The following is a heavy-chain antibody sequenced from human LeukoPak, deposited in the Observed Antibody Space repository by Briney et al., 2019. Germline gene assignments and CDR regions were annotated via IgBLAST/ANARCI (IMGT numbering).Heavy chain of an antibody. CDR1: GFTFSSYW. Sequence: QPGGSLRLSCAASGFTFSSYWMSWVRQAPGKGLEWVANIKQDGSEKYYVDSVKGRFTISRDNAKNSLYLQMNSLRAEDTAVYYCARVGVRGYGSGSYYYYYGMDVWGKGTTVTVSS. CDR2: IKQDGSEK. V-gene: IGHV3-7*03. D-gene: IGHD3-10*01. CDR3: ARVGVRGYGSGSYYYYYGMDV. J-gene: IGHJ6*04.